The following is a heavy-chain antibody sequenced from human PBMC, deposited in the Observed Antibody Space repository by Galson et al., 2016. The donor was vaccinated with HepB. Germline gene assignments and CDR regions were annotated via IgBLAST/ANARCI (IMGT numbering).Heavy chain of an antibody. Sequence: SLRLSCAASGFTFRNYGMNWVRQAPGKGLVWVSRIKTDGSITGYADSVKGRFTISRANGKKKMYRQMNSLRAEDTALYYCARGRRGAISDFFDSWGQGTLVTVSS. CDR2: IKTDGSIT. V-gene: IGHV3-74*01. CDR1: GFTFRNYG. D-gene: IGHD3-10*01. CDR3: ARGRRGAISDFFDS. J-gene: IGHJ4*02.